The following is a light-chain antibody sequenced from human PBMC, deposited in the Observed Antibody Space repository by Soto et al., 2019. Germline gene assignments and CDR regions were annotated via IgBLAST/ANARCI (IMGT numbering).Light chain of an antibody. CDR3: QQRTNWLT. CDR2: DAS. CDR1: QNVSTY. V-gene: IGKV3-11*01. Sequence: EIVLTQSPATLSLSPGERATLSCRASQNVSTYLAWYQQKPGQAPRLLIYDASNRATGIPARFSGSGSGTDFTLTISSLEPEDFALYYWQQRTNWLTFGPGTKVDIK. J-gene: IGKJ3*01.